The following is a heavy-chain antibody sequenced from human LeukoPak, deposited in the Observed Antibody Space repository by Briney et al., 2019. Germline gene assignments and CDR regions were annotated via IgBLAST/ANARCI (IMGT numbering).Heavy chain of an antibody. D-gene: IGHD6-13*01. CDR1: GGSISSYY. J-gene: IGHJ6*03. Sequence: SETLSLTCTVSGGSISSYYWSWIRQPPGKGLEWIGYIYYSGSTNYNPSLKSRVTISVDTSKNQFSLKLSSVTAADTAVYYCARGTRIAAAEDYYYYYMDVWGKGTTVTASS. V-gene: IGHV4-59*01. CDR2: IYYSGST. CDR3: ARGTRIAAAEDYYYYYMDV.